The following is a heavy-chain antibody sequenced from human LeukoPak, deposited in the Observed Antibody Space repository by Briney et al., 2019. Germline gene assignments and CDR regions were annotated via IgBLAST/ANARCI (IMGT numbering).Heavy chain of an antibody. Sequence: GGSLRLSCAASGFTFSSYGMHWVRQAPGKGLEWVSGINWNGGGTGYADSVKGRFTISRDNAKNSLYLQMNSLRAEDTALYYCARDRSVTEGVYFDYWGQGTLVTVSS. CDR1: GFTFSSYG. D-gene: IGHD4-17*01. CDR2: INWNGGGT. V-gene: IGHV3-20*04. CDR3: ARDRSVTEGVYFDY. J-gene: IGHJ4*02.